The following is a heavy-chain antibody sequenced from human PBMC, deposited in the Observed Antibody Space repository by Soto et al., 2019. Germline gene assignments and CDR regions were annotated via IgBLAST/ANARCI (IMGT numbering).Heavy chain of an antibody. V-gene: IGHV3-23*01. D-gene: IGHD1-26*01. CDR1: GFTFSDYA. CDR2: ISASGSGSGDTT. J-gene: IGHJ2*01. Sequence: EVQLLESGGGLVQPGGSLRLSCAASGFTFSDYAMSWVRQAPGKGLEWVSGISASGSGSGDTTSYAGSVEGRFTISRDNSKNTLYLQTNSLRAEDTAMYYCAKGDPSWERLNRYFDLWGRGTLVIVSS. CDR3: AKGDPSWERLNRYFDL.